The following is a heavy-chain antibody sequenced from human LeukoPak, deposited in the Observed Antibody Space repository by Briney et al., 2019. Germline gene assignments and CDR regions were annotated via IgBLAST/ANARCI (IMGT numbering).Heavy chain of an antibody. J-gene: IGHJ4*02. V-gene: IGHV1-18*01. D-gene: IGHD4-17*01. CDR3: ARDSNPDYGDYPFDS. CDR2: ISTYHGKT. Sequence: ASVKLSCKASGYTFTSYGISWLRQAPGQGLEWMGWISTYHGKTTYEQKVQGRVTLTTDTSTRTVYMELRSLIPDDTAVYYCARDSNPDYGDYPFDSWGQGTLVTVSS. CDR1: GYTFTSYG.